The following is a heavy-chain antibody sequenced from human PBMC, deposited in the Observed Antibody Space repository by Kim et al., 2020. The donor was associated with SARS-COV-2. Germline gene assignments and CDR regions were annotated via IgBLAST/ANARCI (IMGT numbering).Heavy chain of an antibody. V-gene: IGHV3-23*01. Sequence: GGSLRLSCAASGFTFSSYAMSWARQAPGKGLEWVSSISGSGDTTYYSDSVKGRFTISRGNSKNTLYLQMNSLRAEDTAVYYCASQPYDFWTGYPVFDYWG. D-gene: IGHD3-3*01. CDR1: GFTFSSYA. J-gene: IGHJ4*01. CDR2: ISGSGDTT. CDR3: ASQPYDFWTGYPVFDY.